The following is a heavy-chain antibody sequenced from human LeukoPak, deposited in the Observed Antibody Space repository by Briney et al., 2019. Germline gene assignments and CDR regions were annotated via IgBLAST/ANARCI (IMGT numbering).Heavy chain of an antibody. J-gene: IGHJ4*02. CDR2: INCNGGST. V-gene: IGHV3-20*04. CDR3: ARVTLNAAATYFDY. Sequence: GGALRLSCADSGVTFYDYGMSWGRQAPGKGGGWVSGINCNGGSTSYADSVKGRFTISRDNAKNSLYLQMNSLRAEDTALYYCARVTLNAAATYFDYWGQGTLVTVSS. CDR1: GVTFYDYG. D-gene: IGHD6-13*01.